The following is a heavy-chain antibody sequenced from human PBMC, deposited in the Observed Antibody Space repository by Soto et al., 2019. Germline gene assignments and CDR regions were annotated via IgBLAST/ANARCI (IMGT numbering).Heavy chain of an antibody. CDR2: VTYDSSEK. D-gene: IGHD3-9*01. CDR1: GFSFFNYV. CDR3: GKAGGSELRYFDWPEVGV. J-gene: IGHJ4*02. Sequence: QVHVVESGGGVVQPGTSLRLSCTASGFSFFNYVFAWIRQAPGKGLEWVAVVTYDSSEKYYADSVKGRFTISRDNSKNTVYLQMDSLQNNDSALYYCGKAGGSELRYFDWPEVGVWGQVTLVTVSS. V-gene: IGHV3-30*18.